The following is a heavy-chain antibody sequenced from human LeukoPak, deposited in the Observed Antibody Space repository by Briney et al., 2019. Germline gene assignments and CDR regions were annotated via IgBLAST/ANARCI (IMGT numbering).Heavy chain of an antibody. CDR3: ASRRYDFWSGYSSWFDP. D-gene: IGHD3-3*01. J-gene: IGHJ5*02. Sequence: PSETLSLTCASYGGSFSGYYWSWIRQPPGKGLEWIGEINHSGSINYNPSLKSRVTISVDTSKNQFSLKLSSVTAADTAVYYCASRRYDFWSGYSSWFDPWGQGTLVTVSS. CDR1: GGSFSGYY. V-gene: IGHV4-34*01. CDR2: INHSGSI.